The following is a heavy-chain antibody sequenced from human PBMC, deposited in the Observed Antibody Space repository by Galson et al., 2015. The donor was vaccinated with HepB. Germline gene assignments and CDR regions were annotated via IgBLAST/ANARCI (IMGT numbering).Heavy chain of an antibody. J-gene: IGHJ4*02. V-gene: IGHV1-46*03. CDR3: IRGVPGGLWFLADY. Sequence: SVKVSCKASGYTFTSYYMHWVRQAPGQGLEWMGLVNPSGGSRTEAQKLQGRLTMTRDTSTSTVYMQLSSLRFEDTAVYFCIRGVPGGLWFLADYWGQGTLVTVSS. D-gene: IGHD5-18*01. CDR2: VNPSGGSR. CDR1: GYTFTSYY.